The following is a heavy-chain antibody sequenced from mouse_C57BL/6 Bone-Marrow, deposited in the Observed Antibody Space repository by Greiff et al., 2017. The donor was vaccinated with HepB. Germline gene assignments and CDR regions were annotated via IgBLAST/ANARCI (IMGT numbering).Heavy chain of an antibody. CDR1: GYTFTSYW. J-gene: IGHJ2*01. CDR3: ARWGGYDGGYYFDY. Sequence: QVHVKQPGAELVKPGASVKMSCKASGYTFTSYWITWVKQRPGQGLEWIGDIYPGSGSTNYNEKFKSKATLTVDTSSSTAYMQLSSLTSEDSAVYYCARWGGYDGGYYFDYWGQGTTLTVSS. CDR2: IYPGSGST. D-gene: IGHD2-2*01. V-gene: IGHV1-55*01.